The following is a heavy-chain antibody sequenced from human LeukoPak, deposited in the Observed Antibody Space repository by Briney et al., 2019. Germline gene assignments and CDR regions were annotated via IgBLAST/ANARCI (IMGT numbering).Heavy chain of an antibody. D-gene: IGHD3-22*01. CDR2: IYYSGST. V-gene: IGHV4-31*03. CDR1: GGSISSGGYY. Sequence: SQTLSLTCTVSGGSISSGGYYWSWIRQHPGRGLEWIGYIYYSGSTYYNPSLKSRVTISVDTSKNQFPLKLSSVTAADTAVYYCAGSYYDSHWGWFDPWGQGTLVTVSS. CDR3: AGSYYDSHWGWFDP. J-gene: IGHJ5*02.